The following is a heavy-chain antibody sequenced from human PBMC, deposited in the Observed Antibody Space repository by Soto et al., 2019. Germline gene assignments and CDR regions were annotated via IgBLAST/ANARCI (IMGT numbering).Heavy chain of an antibody. CDR2: INPSGGST. J-gene: IGHJ6*02. CDR3: ARDRGAMIVVVDYYYGMDV. D-gene: IGHD3-22*01. CDR1: GYTFTSYY. V-gene: IGHV1-46*01. Sequence: ASVKVSCKASGYTFTSYYMHWVRQAPGQGLEWMGIINPSGGSTNYAQKLQGRVTMTTDTSTSTAYMELRSLRSDDTAVYYCARDRGAMIVVVDYYYGMDVWGQGTTVTVSS.